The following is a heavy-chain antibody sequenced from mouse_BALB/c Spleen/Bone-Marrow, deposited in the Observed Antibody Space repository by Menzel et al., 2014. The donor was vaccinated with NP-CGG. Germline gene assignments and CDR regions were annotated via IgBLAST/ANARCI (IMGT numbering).Heavy chain of an antibody. V-gene: IGHV1-87*01. J-gene: IGHJ3*01. CDR1: GYTFTSYW. Sequence: QVQLQQSGAELARPGASVKLSCKASGYTFTSYWMQWVKQRPGQGLEWIGAIYPGDGDTRYTQKFKGKATLTAEKSSSTAYMQLSSLASEDSAVYYCARERGNDYDGFAYWGQGTLVTVSA. CDR3: ARERGNDYDGFAY. CDR2: IYPGDGDT. D-gene: IGHD2-4*01.